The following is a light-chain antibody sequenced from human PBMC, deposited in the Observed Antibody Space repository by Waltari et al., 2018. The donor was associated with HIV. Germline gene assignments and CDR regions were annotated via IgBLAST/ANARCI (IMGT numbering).Light chain of an antibody. CDR1: SFNIGSNY. V-gene: IGLV1-51*01. J-gene: IGLJ2*01. CDR3: GTWDNSLRAGV. Sequence: QAVLTQPPSVSAAPGQKVSISCSGNSFNIGSNYVSWYQQLPGRAPKLLIYNTNRRPSGIPDRFSGSVSDTSATLGITGLQTGDEADYYCGTWDNSLRAGVFGGGTKLTVL. CDR2: NTN.